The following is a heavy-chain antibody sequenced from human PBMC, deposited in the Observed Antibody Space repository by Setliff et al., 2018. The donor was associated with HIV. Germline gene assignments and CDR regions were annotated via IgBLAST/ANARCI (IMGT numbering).Heavy chain of an antibody. CDR3: ARSGGGWYNWFEP. D-gene: IGHD3-16*01. V-gene: IGHV2-5*01. CDR1: GLSLSTSGVG. CDR2: IYWNNNK. Sequence: SGPTLVNPTQTLTLTCTFSGLSLSTSGVGVGWIRQSPGKALEWLAFIYWNNNKHYSTSLKSRLTVTKDTSKNRVVFTMTNMDPVDTATYYCARSGGGWYNWFEPWGPGTPVTVSS. J-gene: IGHJ5*02.